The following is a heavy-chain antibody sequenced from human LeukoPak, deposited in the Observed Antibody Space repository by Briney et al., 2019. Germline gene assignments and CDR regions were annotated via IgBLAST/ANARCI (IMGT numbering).Heavy chain of an antibody. D-gene: IGHD6-19*01. J-gene: IGHJ4*02. Sequence: GGSLRLSCAASGFTFSSYAMSRVRQAPGKGLEWVSAISGSGGSTYYADSVKGRFTISRDNSKNTLYLQMNSLRAEDTAVYYCAKDPGKVAGTGIFDYWGQGTLVTVSS. CDR1: GFTFSSYA. CDR2: ISGSGGST. CDR3: AKDPGKVAGTGIFDY. V-gene: IGHV3-23*01.